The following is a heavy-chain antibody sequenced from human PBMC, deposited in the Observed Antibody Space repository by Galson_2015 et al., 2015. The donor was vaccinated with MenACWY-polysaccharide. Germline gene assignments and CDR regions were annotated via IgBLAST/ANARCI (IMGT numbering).Heavy chain of an antibody. CDR3: ARDSHYYGSGSYGWFDP. J-gene: IGHJ5*02. D-gene: IGHD3-10*01. CDR2: IYDSGTT. V-gene: IGHV4-39*07. Sequence: IYDSGTTYYNPSLKSRVTISVDTSKNQFSLNVTSVTAADTAVYFCARDSHYYGSGSYGWFDPWGQGILVPVSS.